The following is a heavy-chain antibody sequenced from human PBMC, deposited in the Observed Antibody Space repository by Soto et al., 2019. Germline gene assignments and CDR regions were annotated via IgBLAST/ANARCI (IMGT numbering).Heavy chain of an antibody. J-gene: IGHJ1*01. CDR2: INWNSGSI. CDR1: GFTFDDYA. CDR3: VKDESINWYSGHFRH. Sequence: GGSLRLSCAASGFTFDDYAMHGVRQVPGKGLEWVSGINWNSGSIGYADSVKGRFAISRDNAKNSLHLQTNSLRAEDTAFYYCVKDESINWYSGHFRHWGQGTLVTVSS. D-gene: IGHD6-13*01. V-gene: IGHV3-9*01.